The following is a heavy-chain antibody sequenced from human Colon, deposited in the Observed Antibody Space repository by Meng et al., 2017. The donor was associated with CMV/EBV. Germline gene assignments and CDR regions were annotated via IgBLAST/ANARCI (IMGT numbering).Heavy chain of an antibody. CDR2: IDKSGTT. CDR3: AREKSSCTSSTCYGVDS. D-gene: IGHD2-2*01. V-gene: IGHV4-4*07. J-gene: IGHJ4*02. Sequence: VPRAESGPGLVKLSGTLFLPCIVLDVSLSGYSWSWIRQPAGKGLEWIGRIDKSGTTHYNPSLKSRVTLSLDTSKDQFSLKLTSVTAADTAVYYCAREKSSCTSSTCYGVDSWGQGTLVTVSS. CDR1: DVSLSGYS.